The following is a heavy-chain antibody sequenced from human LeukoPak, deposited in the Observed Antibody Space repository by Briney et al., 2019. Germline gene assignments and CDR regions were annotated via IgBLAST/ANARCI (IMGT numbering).Heavy chain of an antibody. J-gene: IGHJ5*02. CDR2: ISSSSSYI. Sequence: GGSLRLSCAASGFTFSSYNMNWVRQAPGKGLEWVSSISSSSSYIYYADSVKGRFTISRDNAKNSLYLQMNSLRAEDTAVYYCARDPTGPDPASETVVPAALRKTNWFDPWGQGTLVTVSS. CDR1: GFTFSSYN. D-gene: IGHD2-2*01. V-gene: IGHV3-21*01. CDR3: ARDPTGPDPASETVVPAALRKTNWFDP.